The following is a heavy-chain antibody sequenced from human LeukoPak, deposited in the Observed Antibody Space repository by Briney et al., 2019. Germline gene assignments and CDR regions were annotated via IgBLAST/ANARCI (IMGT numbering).Heavy chain of an antibody. D-gene: IGHD6-13*01. CDR1: GGTFSSYA. V-gene: IGHV1-69*13. CDR2: IIPIFGTA. CDR3: ARDADSSSFEYYMDV. J-gene: IGHJ6*03. Sequence: SVKVSCKASGGTFSSYAISWVRQAPGQGLEWMGGIIPIFGTANYAQKFQGRVTITADESTSTAYMELSSLRSEDTAVYYCARDADSSSFEYYMDVWGKGTTVTVSS.